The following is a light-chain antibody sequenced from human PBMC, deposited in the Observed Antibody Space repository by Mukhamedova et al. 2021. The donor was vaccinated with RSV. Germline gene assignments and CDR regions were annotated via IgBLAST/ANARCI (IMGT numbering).Light chain of an antibody. CDR3: QQYDDLFSYS. Sequence: GVSSRFSGSGSGTDFTLTISSLQPEDVATYFCQQYDDLFSYSFGQGTKLEIE. J-gene: IGKJ2*03. V-gene: IGKV1-33*01.